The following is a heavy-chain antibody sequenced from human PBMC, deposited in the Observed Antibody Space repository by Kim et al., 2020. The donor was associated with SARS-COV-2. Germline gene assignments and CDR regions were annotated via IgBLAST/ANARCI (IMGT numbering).Heavy chain of an antibody. D-gene: IGHD6-13*01. V-gene: IGHV3-74*01. J-gene: IGHJ4*02. CDR1: GFTFSTYW. CDR2: MDPDGSTI. CDR3: VRGTIAPAGTDY. Sequence: GGSLRLFCTVSGFTFSTYWMHWVRQAPGKGLVWVSRMDPDGSTINYADSVKGRFTISRDNAKNTLYLQMTSLRAEDTALYSCVRGTIAPAGTDYWGRGTLVTVSS.